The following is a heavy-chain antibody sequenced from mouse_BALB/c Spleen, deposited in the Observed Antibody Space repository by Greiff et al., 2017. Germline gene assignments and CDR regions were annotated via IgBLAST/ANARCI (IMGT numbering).Heavy chain of an antibody. CDR2: IWAGGST. D-gene: IGHD2-2*01. CDR1: GFSLTSYG. J-gene: IGHJ3*01. CDR3: AREDYGYDGGFAY. V-gene: IGHV2-9*02. Sequence: VHLVESGPGLVAPSQSLSITCTVSGFSLTSYGVHWVRQPPGKGLEWLGVIWAGGSTNYNSALMSRLSISKDNSKSQVFLKMNSLQTDDTAMYYCAREDYGYDGGFAYWGQGTLVTVSA.